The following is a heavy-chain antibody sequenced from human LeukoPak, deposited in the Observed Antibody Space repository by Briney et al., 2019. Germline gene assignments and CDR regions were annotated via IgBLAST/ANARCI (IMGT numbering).Heavy chain of an antibody. J-gene: IGHJ4*02. CDR2: IYYSGST. CDR3: ASSFGLRFLEWPIDY. Sequence: PSETLSLTCTVSGGSIGSSSYYWGWIRQPPGKGLEWIGSIYYSGSTYYNPSLKSRVTISVDTSKNQFSLKLSSVTAADTAVYYCASSFGLRFLEWPIDYWGQGTLVTVSS. V-gene: IGHV4-39*01. CDR1: GGSIGSSSYY. D-gene: IGHD3-3*01.